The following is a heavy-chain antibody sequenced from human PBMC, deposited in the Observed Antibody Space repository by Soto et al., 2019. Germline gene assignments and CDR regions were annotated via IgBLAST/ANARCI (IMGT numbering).Heavy chain of an antibody. V-gene: IGHV1-18*01. CDR3: ARVDSNGHKSY. D-gene: IGHD3-22*01. J-gene: IGHJ4*02. Sequence: ASVKVSCKASGYTFTSYGISWVRQAPGQGLEWMGGIITYTGVTNYALNLRGRVTMTTDTSTSTAYMELRSLRSDDTAVYYCARVDSNGHKSYWGQGTLVTVTS. CDR1: GYTFTSYG. CDR2: IITYTGVT.